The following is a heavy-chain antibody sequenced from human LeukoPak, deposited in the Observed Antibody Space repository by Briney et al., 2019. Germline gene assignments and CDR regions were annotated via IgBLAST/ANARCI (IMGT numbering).Heavy chain of an antibody. Sequence: SQTLSLTCTVSGGSISSGGYYWSWIRQHPGKGLEWIGYIYYSGSTYYNPSLKSRVTISVDTSKNQFSLKLSSVTAADTAVYYCARGYRDYGGGGSRYYFDYWGQGTLVTVSS. CDR2: IYYSGST. D-gene: IGHD4-23*01. CDR3: ARGYRDYGGGGSRYYFDY. J-gene: IGHJ4*02. V-gene: IGHV4-31*03. CDR1: GGSISSGGYY.